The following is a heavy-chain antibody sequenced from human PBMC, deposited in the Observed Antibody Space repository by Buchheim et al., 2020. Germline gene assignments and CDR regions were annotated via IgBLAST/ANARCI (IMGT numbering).Heavy chain of an antibody. J-gene: IGHJ4*02. CDR2: INTNSGAT. D-gene: IGHD3-22*01. CDR1: GYTFSNYY. V-gene: IGHV1-46*01. CDR3: ARDYFYEHNCPGMD. Sequence: QVQLVQSGAEVKKPGASVKISCKTSGYTFSNYYILWVRQAPGQGLEWMGIINTNSGATTSAQNFQGRVTMTRDTSTTTVYMELSRLSSNDTAVYYCARDYFYEHNCPGMDWGQGT.